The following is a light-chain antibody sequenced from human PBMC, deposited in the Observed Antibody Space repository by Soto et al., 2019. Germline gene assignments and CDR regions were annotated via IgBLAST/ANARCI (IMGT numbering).Light chain of an antibody. CDR3: VSYTSSASYV. CDR2: DIN. CDR1: SSDVGSYIF. J-gene: IGLJ2*01. Sequence: QSALTQPASVSGSPGQSITISCTGTSSDVGSYIFVSWYQQHPDKAPKLMIYDINNRPSGVSNRFSGSKSGNTASLTISGLQAEDEADYYCVSYTSSASYVFGAGTKLTVL. V-gene: IGLV2-14*03.